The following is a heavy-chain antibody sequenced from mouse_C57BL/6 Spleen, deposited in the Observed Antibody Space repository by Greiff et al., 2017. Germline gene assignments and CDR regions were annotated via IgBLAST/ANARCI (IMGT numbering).Heavy chain of an antibody. CDR1: GYTFTSYW. D-gene: IGHD1-1*01. V-gene: IGHV1-55*01. J-gene: IGHJ1*03. Sequence: QVQLQQPGAELVKPGASVKMSCKASGYTFTSYWITWVKQRPGQGLEWIGDIYPGSGSTNYNEKFKSKATLTVDTSSSTAYMQLSSLTSEDSAVYYCARGLYGSSGGYFDVWGTGTTGTVSS. CDR3: ARGLYGSSGGYFDV. CDR2: IYPGSGST.